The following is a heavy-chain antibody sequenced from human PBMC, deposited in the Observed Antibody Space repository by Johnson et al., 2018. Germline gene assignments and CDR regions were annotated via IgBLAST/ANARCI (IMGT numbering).Heavy chain of an antibody. CDR2: ISSGGNAI. CDR3: SRAASTVRVDY. Sequence: VQLVESGGGLVQAGGSLRLSCAASGFTFSTYSIIWVRQAPGKGLEWVSYISSGGNAIHYGASVRGRLTISRENAKDSLFLQMNSLRDEDTAVYYCSRAASTVRVDYWCQGTLVTVSS. V-gene: IGHV3-48*02. J-gene: IGHJ4*02. D-gene: IGHD4-11*01. CDR1: GFTFSTYS.